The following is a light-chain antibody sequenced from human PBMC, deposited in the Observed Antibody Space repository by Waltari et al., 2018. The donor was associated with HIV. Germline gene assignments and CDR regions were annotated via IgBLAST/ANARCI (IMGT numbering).Light chain of an antibody. CDR2: TNS. Sequence: QSVLTQPPSASGTHGQTVTISCSASIANIGANTVSWYQQLPATAPKPLIYTNSQRPSGVPDRFSGSKSGTSASLAISGLQSEDEADYYCATWDDSLSGRVFGGGTKLTVL. CDR1: IANIGANT. V-gene: IGLV1-44*01. J-gene: IGLJ3*02. CDR3: ATWDDSLSGRV.